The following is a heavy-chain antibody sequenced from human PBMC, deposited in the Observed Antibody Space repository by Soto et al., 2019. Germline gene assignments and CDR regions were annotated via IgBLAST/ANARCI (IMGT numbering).Heavy chain of an antibody. CDR3: ARRQTAMVHKNYYYSGMDV. CDR2: ISYDGSNK. J-gene: IGHJ6*02. D-gene: IGHD5-18*01. V-gene: IGHV3-30-3*01. Sequence: GGSLRLSCAASGFTFSSYAMHWVRQAPGKGLEWVAVISYDGSNKYYADSVKGRFTISRDNSKNTLYLQMNSLRAEDTAVYYCARRQTAMVHKNYYYSGMDVWGQGTTVTVSS. CDR1: GFTFSSYA.